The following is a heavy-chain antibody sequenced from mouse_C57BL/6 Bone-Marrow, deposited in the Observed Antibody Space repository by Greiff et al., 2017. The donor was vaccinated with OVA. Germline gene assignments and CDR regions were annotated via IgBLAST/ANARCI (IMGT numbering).Heavy chain of an antibody. J-gene: IGHJ2*01. CDR2: IDPEDGDT. CDR3: TPNYYGSSEDYFDY. CDR1: GFNIKDYY. Sequence: EVQLQQSGAELVRPGASVKLSCTASGFNIKDYYMHWVKQRPEQGLEWIGRIDPEDGDTEYAPKFQGKATMTADTSSNTAYLQLSSLTSEDTAVYYCTPNYYGSSEDYFDYWGQGTTLTVSS. V-gene: IGHV14-1*01. D-gene: IGHD1-1*01.